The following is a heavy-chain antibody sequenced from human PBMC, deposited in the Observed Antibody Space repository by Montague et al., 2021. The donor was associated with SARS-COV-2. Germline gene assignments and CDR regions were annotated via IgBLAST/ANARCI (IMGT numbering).Heavy chain of an antibody. V-gene: IGHV4-39*01. J-gene: IGHJ4*02. D-gene: IGHD3-10*01. CDR3: ARHGWNDSGSFHFDY. Sequence: SETLSLTCTVSGCTISRSIYYWGWIRQPPGKGLEWIGSMYNSECTYYNASLRSRVTISVDTSKNQFSLKLNSVTAADTAVYYCARHGWNDSGSFHFDYWGQRTLVTVSS. CDR1: GCTISRSIYY. CDR2: MYNSECT.